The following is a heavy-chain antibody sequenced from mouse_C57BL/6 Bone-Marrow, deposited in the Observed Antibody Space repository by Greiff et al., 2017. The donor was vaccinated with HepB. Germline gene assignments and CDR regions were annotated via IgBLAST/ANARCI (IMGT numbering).Heavy chain of an antibody. D-gene: IGHD1-1*01. Sequence: EVQLQQSGGGLVKPGGSLKLSCAASGFTFSSYAMSWVRQTPEKRLEWVATISDGGSYTYYPDNVKGRFTISRDNAKNNLYLQMSHLKSEDTAMYYCARDGATVYYYAMDYWGQGTSVTVSS. V-gene: IGHV5-4*01. J-gene: IGHJ4*01. CDR2: ISDGGSYT. CDR1: GFTFSSYA. CDR3: ARDGATVYYYAMDY.